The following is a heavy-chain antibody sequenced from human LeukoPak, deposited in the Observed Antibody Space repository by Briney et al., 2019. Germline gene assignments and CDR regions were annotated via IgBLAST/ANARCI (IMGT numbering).Heavy chain of an antibody. V-gene: IGHV3-74*01. CDR2: INSDGSTT. D-gene: IGHD1-1*01. CDR3: ARENWNDGGPDY. J-gene: IGHJ4*02. Sequence: PGGSLRLSCAASGFTFISYWMHWVRQAPGKGLVWVSRINSDGSTTSYAASVKGRFTISRDTAKNTLYLQMNSLRAEDTAVYYCARENWNDGGPDYWGQGTLVTVSS. CDR1: GFTFISYW.